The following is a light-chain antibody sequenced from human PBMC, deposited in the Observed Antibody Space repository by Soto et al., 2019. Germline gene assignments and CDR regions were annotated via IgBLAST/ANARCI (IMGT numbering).Light chain of an antibody. J-gene: IGLJ1*01. CDR1: RSDIGSYDY. CDR2: EVK. CDR3: SSYTSTPNTYV. V-gene: IGLV2-14*01. Sequence: QSVLTQPASVSGSPGQSISIPCTGSRSDIGSYDYVSWFQQYPGKAPKVIIYEVKNRPSGISDRFSASKSGNTASLTISGLQAEDEADYYCSSYTSTPNTYVVGSGTKVTVL.